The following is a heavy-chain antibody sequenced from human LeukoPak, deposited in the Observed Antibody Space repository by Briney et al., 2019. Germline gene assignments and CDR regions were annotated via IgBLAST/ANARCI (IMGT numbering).Heavy chain of an antibody. V-gene: IGHV1-2*02. CDR1: GYTFTGYY. J-gene: IGHJ6*03. Sequence: GASVKVSCKASGYTFTGYYMHWVRQAPGQGLEWMGWINPNSGGTNYAQKFQGRVTMTRDTSISTAYMELSRLRSDDTAVYYCATSANWGFYYYYYYMDVWGKGTTVTISS. CDR3: ATSANWGFYYYYYYMDV. D-gene: IGHD7-27*01. CDR2: INPNSGGT.